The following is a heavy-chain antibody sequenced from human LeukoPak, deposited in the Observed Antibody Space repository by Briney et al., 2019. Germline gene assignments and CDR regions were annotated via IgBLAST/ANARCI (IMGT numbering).Heavy chain of an antibody. D-gene: IGHD3-3*01. CDR3: ARDRGVLEWLALDYYFGMDV. Sequence: ASVKVSCKASGYTFSYYYIHWVRQAPGQGLEWMGWINPKSGGINYAPKFQDRVTMTRDSSISTAYMELRRLRSDDTAVYYCARDRGVLEWLALDYYFGMDVWGQGTTVTVSS. CDR1: GYTFSYYY. J-gene: IGHJ6*02. CDR2: INPKSGGI. V-gene: IGHV1-2*02.